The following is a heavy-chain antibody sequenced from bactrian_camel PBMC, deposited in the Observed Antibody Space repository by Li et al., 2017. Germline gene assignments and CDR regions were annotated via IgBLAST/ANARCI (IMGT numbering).Heavy chain of an antibody. CDR2: IDSQGTS. J-gene: IGHJ4*01. V-gene: IGHV3S53*01. CDR1: VYTSGFWC. CDR3: ASADRTLCYNWRKAGFEY. Sequence: HVQLVESGGGSVQAGGSLRLSCKSNVYTSGFWCMGWFRHGPGQEGVAYIDSQGTSTYADAVKGRFSISQENAKNTVYLQMNSLKPEDTAMYYCASADRTLCYNWRKAGFEYWGQGTQVTVS. D-gene: IGHD3*01.